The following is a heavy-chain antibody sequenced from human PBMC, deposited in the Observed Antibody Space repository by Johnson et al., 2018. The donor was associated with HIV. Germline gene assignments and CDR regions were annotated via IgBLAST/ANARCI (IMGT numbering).Heavy chain of an antibody. Sequence: VQLVESGGGLVQPGGSLRLSCVVSGFTFSNYTMHWIRQAPGKGLEWVSYISSSGSSIYYADSVKGRFTISRDNAENSLYLKMNSLRAEDTAVYYCARDGGGAAAGGVVALDIWGQGTLVTVSS. J-gene: IGHJ3*02. CDR1: GFTFSNYT. CDR3: ARDGGGAAAGGVVALDI. CDR2: ISSSGSSI. D-gene: IGHD6-13*01. V-gene: IGHV3-48*04.